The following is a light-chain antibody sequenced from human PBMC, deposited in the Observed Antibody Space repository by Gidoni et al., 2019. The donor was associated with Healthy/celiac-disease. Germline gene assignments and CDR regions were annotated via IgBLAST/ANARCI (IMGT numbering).Light chain of an antibody. J-gene: IGKJ4*01. CDR3: QKYNSAPLT. CDR1: QRISNY. Sequence: DIQMTQSPSSLSASVGDRVTIPCRASQRISNYLAWYQQKPGKVPKLLIYAASTLQSGVPSRFSGSGSGTDFTLTISSLQPDDVATYYCQKYNSAPLTFXGXTKVEIK. V-gene: IGKV1-27*01. CDR2: AAS.